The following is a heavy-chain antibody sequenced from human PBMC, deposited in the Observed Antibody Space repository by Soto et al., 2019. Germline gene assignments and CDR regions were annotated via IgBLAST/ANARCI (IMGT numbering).Heavy chain of an antibody. CDR2: ISSSSSYI. CDR3: ASAGCHCGGVCYQDCDSYYGIDV. CDR1: GFTFSSYS. Sequence: EVQLVESGGGLVKPGGSLRLSCAASGFTFSSYSMNWVRQAPGKGLEWVSSISSSSSYIYYEVSGQGRLTIARANAKNSLYLQMTSLRAEDTAVYYCASAGCHCGGVCYQDCDSYYGIDVWGHGTTVTVSS. D-gene: IGHD2-21*02. V-gene: IGHV3-21*01. J-gene: IGHJ6*02.